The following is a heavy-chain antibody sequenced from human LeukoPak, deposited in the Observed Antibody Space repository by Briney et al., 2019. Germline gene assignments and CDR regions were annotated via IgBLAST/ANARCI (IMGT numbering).Heavy chain of an antibody. CDR2: IYTRGST. D-gene: IGHD6-13*01. J-gene: IGHJ2*01. V-gene: IGHV4-4*07. CDR3: ARVSSSWYQDWYFDL. Sequence: SETLSLTCTVSGGSISSYDWSWIRQPAGKRLEWIGRIYTRGSTNYNPSLKSRVIMSVDTSKNQFSLKLSSVTAADTAVYYCARVSSSWYQDWYFDLWGRGTLVTVSS. CDR1: GGSISSYD.